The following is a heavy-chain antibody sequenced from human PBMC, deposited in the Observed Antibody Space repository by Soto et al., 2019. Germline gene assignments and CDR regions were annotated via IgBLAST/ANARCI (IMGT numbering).Heavy chain of an antibody. J-gene: IGHJ6*02. D-gene: IGHD2-2*02. V-gene: IGHV4-4*02. Sequence: QVQLQESGPGLLKPSGTLSLTCAVSGGSISSPNWWSWVRQSPGKGLKWIGEIYHSGTTNYNPSLKSRVTISLEKSKNQFSLKVTSVTAADTAVYYCAKEVVVVPGAIRGYGLDVWGPGTTVTVSS. CDR2: IYHSGTT. CDR3: AKEVVVVPGAIRGYGLDV. CDR1: GGSISSPNW.